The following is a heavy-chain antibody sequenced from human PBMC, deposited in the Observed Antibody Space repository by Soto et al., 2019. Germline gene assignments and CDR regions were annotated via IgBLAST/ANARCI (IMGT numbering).Heavy chain of an antibody. V-gene: IGHV4-4*07. Sequence: QVQLQESGPGLVKPSDTLSLTCTVSGGSISSYYWSWIRQPAGKGLEWIGRIYTSGSTNYNPSLKSRVTMSVDTSKNQCSLKLSSVTAADTAVYYCARSLYSSSWYVWFDPWGQGTLVTVSS. CDR1: GGSISSYY. D-gene: IGHD6-13*01. CDR3: ARSLYSSSWYVWFDP. CDR2: IYTSGST. J-gene: IGHJ5*02.